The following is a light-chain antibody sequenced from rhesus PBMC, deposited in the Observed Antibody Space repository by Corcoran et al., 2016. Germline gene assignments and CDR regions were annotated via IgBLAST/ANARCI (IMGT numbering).Light chain of an antibody. CDR1: ENVNNY. Sequence: DIQMTQSPSSLSASVGDRVTITCRARENVNNYLNWYQQKPGKAHKVRIYKASTLQTGVPSRFSGSGSGTDYPFTISSLQPEDVATYYCQHGYGTPWTFGQGTKVEIK. J-gene: IGKJ1*01. CDR3: QHGYGTPWT. V-gene: IGKV1-74*01. CDR2: KAS.